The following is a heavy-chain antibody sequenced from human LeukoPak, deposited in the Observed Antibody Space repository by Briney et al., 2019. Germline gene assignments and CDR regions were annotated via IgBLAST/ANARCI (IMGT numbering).Heavy chain of an antibody. CDR1: GFTFSDYA. J-gene: IGHJ4*02. D-gene: IGHD6-19*01. V-gene: IGHV3-64*04. CDR2: ISNNGGST. Sequence: GGSLRLSCSASGFTFSDYAMYWVRQAPGKGLEYISTISNNGGSTYYADSVKGRFTYSRDNSKNTLYLQMNSLRVEDTAVYYCARETVAVAGGFDYWGQGTLVTASS. CDR3: ARETVAVAGGFDY.